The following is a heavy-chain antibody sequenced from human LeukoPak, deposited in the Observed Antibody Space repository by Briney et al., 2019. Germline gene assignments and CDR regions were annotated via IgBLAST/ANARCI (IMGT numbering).Heavy chain of an antibody. Sequence: PSETLSLTCTVSGGSISSSSYYWGWIRQPPGKGLEWIGSIYYSGSTNYNPSLNSRVTISVDTSKNQFSLRLSSVTAADTAVYYCARYGITIVRGGKYYFDSWGQGTLVTVSS. CDR1: GGSISSSSYY. CDR2: IYYSGST. J-gene: IGHJ4*02. CDR3: ARYGITIVRGGKYYFDS. D-gene: IGHD3-10*01. V-gene: IGHV4-39*07.